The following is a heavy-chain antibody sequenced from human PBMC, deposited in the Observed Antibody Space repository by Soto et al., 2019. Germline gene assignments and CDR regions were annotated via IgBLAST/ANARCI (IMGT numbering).Heavy chain of an antibody. J-gene: IGHJ4*02. D-gene: IGHD3-10*01. Sequence: SVKVSCKASGFTFSSSAVHWVRQARGHRLEWIGWIVVGNSNTNYARGLQERVTITRDMSTSTAYMELSGLRSEDTAVYYCAIGRKTFYYGSGSYYTDYWGQGTLVTVSS. V-gene: IGHV1-58*01. CDR2: IVVGNSNT. CDR1: GFTFSSSA. CDR3: AIGRKTFYYGSGSYYTDY.